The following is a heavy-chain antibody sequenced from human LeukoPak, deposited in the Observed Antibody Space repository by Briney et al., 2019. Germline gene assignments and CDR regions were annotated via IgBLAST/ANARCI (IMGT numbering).Heavy chain of an antibody. D-gene: IGHD4-17*01. CDR3: ASLEYGDYVGY. J-gene: IGHJ4*02. CDR1: GFTFSSYS. V-gene: IGHV3-48*04. Sequence: PGGSLRLSCAASGFTFSSYSMNWVRQAPGKGLEWVSYISAISSSSTYYADSVKGRFTISRDNAKNSLYLQMNSLRAEDTALYYCASLEYGDYVGYWGQGTLVTVSS. CDR2: ISAISSSST.